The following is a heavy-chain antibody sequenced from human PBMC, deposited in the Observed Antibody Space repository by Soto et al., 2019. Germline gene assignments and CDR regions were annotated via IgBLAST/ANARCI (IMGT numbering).Heavy chain of an antibody. CDR1: GDSIISTNW. CDR3: ARWAETTYFDY. J-gene: IGHJ4*02. V-gene: IGHV4-4*02. D-gene: IGHD1-7*01. CDR2: IYLGGRT. Sequence: QVQLQESGPGLVQPSGTLSLTCTISGDSIISTNWWSWVRQPPGKGLEWIGEIYLGGRTNYNPSLKSRVTISVDKSKNQFSLKLSSVTAADTGVYYCARWAETTYFDYWGQGILVTVSS.